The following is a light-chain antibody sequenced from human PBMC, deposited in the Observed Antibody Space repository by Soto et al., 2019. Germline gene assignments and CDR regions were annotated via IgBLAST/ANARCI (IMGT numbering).Light chain of an antibody. J-gene: IGKJ1*01. CDR3: QHYFGSSWT. Sequence: EIVLTQSPGTLSSSPGERATLSCRASQSIDNRYLAWYQHKPGQAPRLLIYATSSRATGIPDRFGGSGSGTDFTLNINRLEPEDFAVYYCQHYFGSSWTFGQGTKVDIK. CDR1: QSIDNRY. CDR2: ATS. V-gene: IGKV3-20*01.